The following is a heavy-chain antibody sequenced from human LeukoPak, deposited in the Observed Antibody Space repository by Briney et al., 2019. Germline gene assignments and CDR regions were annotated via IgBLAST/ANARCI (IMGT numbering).Heavy chain of an antibody. CDR1: KFTFSTFS. CDR2: ISGSGGYT. Sequence: PGGSLRLSCAASKFTFSTFSMSWVRQAPGKGLEWVSSISGSGGYTYYADSVKGRFTISRDNSKNTLFLQMNSLRAEDTAVYSGAGGGFGEAYYYYYYMDVWGKGTTVTVSS. V-gene: IGHV3-23*01. D-gene: IGHD3-10*01. J-gene: IGHJ6*03. CDR3: AGGGFGEAYYYYYYMDV.